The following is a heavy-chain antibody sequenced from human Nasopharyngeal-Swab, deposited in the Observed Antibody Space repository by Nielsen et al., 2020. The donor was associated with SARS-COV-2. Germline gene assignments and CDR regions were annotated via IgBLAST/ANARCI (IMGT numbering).Heavy chain of an antibody. Sequence: GGSLRLSCAASGFTFSSYEMNWVRQAPGKGLEWVSYISSSGSTIYYADSVKGRFTISRDNAKNSLYLQMNSLRAEDTALYYCAKAPYYDYVWGSYSDYWGQGTLVTVSS. CDR3: AKAPYYDYVWGSYSDY. CDR1: GFTFSSYE. V-gene: IGHV3-48*03. CDR2: ISSSGSTI. D-gene: IGHD3-16*01. J-gene: IGHJ4*02.